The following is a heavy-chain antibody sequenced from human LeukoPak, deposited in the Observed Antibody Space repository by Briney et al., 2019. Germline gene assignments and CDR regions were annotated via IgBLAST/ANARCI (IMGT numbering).Heavy chain of an antibody. CDR1: GFTFDDYG. CDR3: AKDIGSSGYYYPDC. V-gene: IGHV3-9*01. CDR2: INWNSGSI. Sequence: GGSLRLSCAASGFTFDDYGMHWVRQAPGKGLEWVSGINWNSGSIGYADSVKGRFTISRDNAKNSLYLQMNSLRAEDTALYYCAKDIGSSGYYYPDCWGQGTLVTVSS. J-gene: IGHJ4*02. D-gene: IGHD3-22*01.